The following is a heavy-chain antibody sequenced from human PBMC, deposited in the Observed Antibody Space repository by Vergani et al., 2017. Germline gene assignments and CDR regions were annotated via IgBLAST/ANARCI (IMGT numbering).Heavy chain of an antibody. D-gene: IGHD3-9*01. J-gene: IGHJ4*02. Sequence: EVHLVESGGGLVQPGRSLRLSCSGSGFTLGDYAMTWVRQAPGKGLEWVGFIRSKAYGGTTEYAASVKGRFTISRDDSKSIAYLQMNSLKTEDTAVYYXTRTLRYFGGDFDYWGQGTLVTVSS. CDR2: IRSKAYGGTT. V-gene: IGHV3-49*04. CDR3: TRTLRYFGGDFDY. CDR1: GFTLGDYA.